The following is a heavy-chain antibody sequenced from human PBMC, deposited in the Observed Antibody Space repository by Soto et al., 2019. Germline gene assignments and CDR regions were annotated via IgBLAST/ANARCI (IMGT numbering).Heavy chain of an antibody. CDR1: GFSLSTSGVG. Sequence: QITLKESGPTLVKPTQTLTLTCTFSGFSLSTSGVGGGWIRQPPGKALVWFALFYWNDDQRYSPSLKSRLTITKDTSNNQVVLTMTNMDPVDTATYYCAHSSFRYYDSSGYDEDYCDYWGQGTLVTVSS. CDR2: FYWNDDQ. D-gene: IGHD3-22*01. V-gene: IGHV2-5*01. CDR3: AHSSFRYYDSSGYDEDYCDY. J-gene: IGHJ4*02.